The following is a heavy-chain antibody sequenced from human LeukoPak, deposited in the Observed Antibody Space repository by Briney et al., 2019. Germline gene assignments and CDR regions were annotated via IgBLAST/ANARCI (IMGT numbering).Heavy chain of an antibody. CDR3: ARGMRRYFDY. V-gene: IGHV4-61*01. D-gene: IGHD2-8*01. J-gene: IGHJ4*02. Sequence: SETLSLTCTVSGGSVSSGSYYWSWIRQPPGKGLEWIGYVSNSGSTNYNPSLESRVTISIDMSKKQFSLKLNSVTAEDTAVYYCARGMRRYFDYWGQGTLVTVSS. CDR2: VSNSGST. CDR1: GGSVSSGSYY.